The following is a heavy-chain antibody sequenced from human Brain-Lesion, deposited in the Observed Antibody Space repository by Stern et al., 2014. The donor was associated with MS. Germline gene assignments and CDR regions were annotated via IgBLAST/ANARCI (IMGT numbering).Heavy chain of an antibody. J-gene: IGHJ4*02. CDR1: GGSISSSTYY. D-gene: IGHD1-26*01. CDR3: ARHDSVPRPSQLYSARDRGPGYFDY. V-gene: IGHV4-39*01. CDR2: IYYSGFT. Sequence: VQLVESGPGLVKPSETLSLTCTVSGGSISSSTYYWAWLRQPPAKGLEWIGNIYYSGFTYYHPSLKSRVTISVDRSKNQFSLKLSSVTAADTAIYYCARHDSVPRPSQLYSARDRGPGYFDYWGQGTLVTVSS.